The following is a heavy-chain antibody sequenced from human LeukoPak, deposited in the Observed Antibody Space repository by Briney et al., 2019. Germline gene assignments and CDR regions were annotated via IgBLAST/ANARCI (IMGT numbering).Heavy chain of an antibody. J-gene: IGHJ4*02. CDR3: ARSNNFRFDS. CDR1: GGTFSGYY. CDR2: IYHSGKT. V-gene: IGHV4-34*01. D-gene: IGHD2/OR15-2a*01. Sequence: SETLSLTCGVSGGTFSGYYWAWIRQAPGQGLEWIGDIYHSGKTNYNPTLKNRLTTSVDTSKNQFSLKLASVTAADAAIYYCARSNNFRFDSWGQETLVTVSS.